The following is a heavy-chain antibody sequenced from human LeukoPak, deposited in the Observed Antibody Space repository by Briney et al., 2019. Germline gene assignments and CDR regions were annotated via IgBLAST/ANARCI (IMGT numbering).Heavy chain of an antibody. D-gene: IGHD2-15*01. Sequence: CSVKVSCKPSGGTISSYSFNWVRQAPGQGLEWMGGIIPILGTTNYAQKFQGRVTITADESTSTAYMGLSALRSEDTAVYYCATAFCNGDTCSSFDSWGQGTLVTVPS. CDR2: IIPILGTT. CDR1: GGTISSYS. V-gene: IGHV1-69*01. CDR3: ATAFCNGDTCSSFDS. J-gene: IGHJ4*02.